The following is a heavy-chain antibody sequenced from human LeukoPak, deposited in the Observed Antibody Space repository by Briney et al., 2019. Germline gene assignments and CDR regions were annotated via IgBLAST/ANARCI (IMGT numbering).Heavy chain of an antibody. CDR1: GGSITQTNY. Sequence: GTLSLTCDVSGGSITQTNYWTWVRQPPGKGLEWVSVMYSGGSTYYADSVKGRFTISRDNSKNTLYLQMNSLRAEDTAVYYCAKPGFAMVRGALDYWGQGTLVTVSS. CDR3: AKPGFAMVRGALDY. J-gene: IGHJ4*02. CDR2: MYSGGST. V-gene: IGHV3-53*01. D-gene: IGHD3-10*01.